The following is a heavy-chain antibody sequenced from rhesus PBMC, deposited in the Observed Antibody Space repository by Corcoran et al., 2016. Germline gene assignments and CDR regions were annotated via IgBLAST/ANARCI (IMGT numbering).Heavy chain of an antibody. CDR2: IGGSSGST. CDR3: ARIGLQSNFDY. CDR1: GGSIGGYY. D-gene: IGHD5-12*01. V-gene: IGHV4-165*02. Sequence: QVQLQESGPGLVKPSETLSLTCAAPGGSIGGYYWNWICQPPGKGREWIGDIGGSSGSTYYNPSLKSRVTISTDTSKNQFSLKLSSVTAADTAVYYCARIGLQSNFDYWGQGVLVTVSS. J-gene: IGHJ4*01.